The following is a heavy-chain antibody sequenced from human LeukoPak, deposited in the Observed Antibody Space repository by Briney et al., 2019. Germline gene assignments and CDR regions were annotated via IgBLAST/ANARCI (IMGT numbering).Heavy chain of an antibody. CDR3: ARAAYSSSWYYFDY. V-gene: IGHV1-69*13. D-gene: IGHD6-13*01. CDR2: ITPLFGTA. Sequence: GASVKVPCKASGGTFSKYTISWVRQRPGQGLEWMGGITPLFGTANYAQKFQGRVTITADESASTAYMELSSLRSEDTAVYYCARAAYSSSWYYFDYWGQGTLVTVSS. CDR1: GGTFSKYT. J-gene: IGHJ4*02.